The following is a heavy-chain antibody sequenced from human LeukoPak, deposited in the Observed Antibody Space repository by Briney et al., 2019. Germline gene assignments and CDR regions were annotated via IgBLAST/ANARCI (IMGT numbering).Heavy chain of an antibody. J-gene: IGHJ4*02. D-gene: IGHD3-10*01. CDR2: IYYSGST. CDR3: ARLASHYYGSGSYVAY. V-gene: IGHV4-39*01. CDR1: GGSISSSSYY. Sequence: PSETLSLTCTVSGGSISSSSYYWGWIRQPPGKGLEWIGSIYYSGSTYYNPSLKSRVTISVDTSKNQFSLKLSSVTAADTAVYYCARLASHYYGSGSYVAYWGQGTLVTVSS.